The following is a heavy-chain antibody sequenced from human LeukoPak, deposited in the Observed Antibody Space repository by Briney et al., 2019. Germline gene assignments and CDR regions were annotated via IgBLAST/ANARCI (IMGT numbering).Heavy chain of an antibody. V-gene: IGHV3-74*01. Sequence: PGGSLRLAWAASGFTFSSYWMHWVRQTPGKGLVWVSRISSDGSSRTYADSVKGRFTISRDNSKNTVYLQMNSLIAEDTAVYYCAKGQPGGTQLPSWAPYYFDYWGQGTLVTVSS. CDR1: GFTFSSYW. CDR3: AKGQPGGTQLPSWAPYYFDY. CDR2: ISSDGSSR. J-gene: IGHJ4*02. D-gene: IGHD5-18*01.